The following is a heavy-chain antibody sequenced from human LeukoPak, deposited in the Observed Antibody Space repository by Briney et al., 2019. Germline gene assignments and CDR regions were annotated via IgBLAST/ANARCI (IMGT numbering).Heavy chain of an antibody. CDR1: GYIFTSYA. V-gene: IGHV1-3*01. CDR3: AKDRSPQWLPELDY. D-gene: IGHD3-22*01. CDR2: INAGNGNT. J-gene: IGHJ4*02. Sequence: ASVKVSCKASGYIFTSYAMHWVRQAPGQRLEWMGWINAGNGNTKYSQKFQGRVTITRDTSASTAYMELSSLRSEDTAVYYCAKDRSPQWLPELDYWGQGTLVTVSS.